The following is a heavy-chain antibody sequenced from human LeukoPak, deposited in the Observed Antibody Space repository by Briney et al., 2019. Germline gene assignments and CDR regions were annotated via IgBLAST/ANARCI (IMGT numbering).Heavy chain of an antibody. J-gene: IGHJ6*02. Sequence: PGGSLRLSCAASGFTFSSYAMHWVRQAPGKGLEWVAVIWYDGSNKYYADSVKGRFTISRDNSKNTLYLQMNSLRAEDTAVYYCATPYCSSTSCYAGAGMDVWGQGTTVTVSS. V-gene: IGHV3-33*08. D-gene: IGHD2-2*01. CDR1: GFTFSSYA. CDR2: IWYDGSNK. CDR3: ATPYCSSTSCYAGAGMDV.